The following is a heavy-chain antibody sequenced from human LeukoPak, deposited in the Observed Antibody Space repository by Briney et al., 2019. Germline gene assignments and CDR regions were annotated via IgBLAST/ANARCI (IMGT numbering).Heavy chain of an antibody. CDR1: GFTFSSYG. Sequence: GGSLRLSCAASGFTFSSYGMHWVRQAPGKGLEWVAFIRYDGSNKYYADSVKGRFTISRDNPKNTLYLQMKSMRAEDTAVYYCAKGGGYEAQYYYYYLDVWGKGTTVTISS. CDR2: IRYDGSNK. CDR3: AKGGGYEAQYYYYYLDV. V-gene: IGHV3-30*02. D-gene: IGHD5-12*01. J-gene: IGHJ6*03.